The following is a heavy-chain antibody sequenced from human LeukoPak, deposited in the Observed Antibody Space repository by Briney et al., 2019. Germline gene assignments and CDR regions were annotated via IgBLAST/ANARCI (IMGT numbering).Heavy chain of an antibody. V-gene: IGHV3-23*01. CDR1: GVTLSNYA. CDR3: ARQTMRARPFDY. CDR2: ISSSGSGGNT. Sequence: GGSLRLSCVASGVTLSNYAMSWARQAPGKGLEWVSGISSSGSGGNTYYADSVKGRFTISRDNSKNTLYLQMNSLRAEDTAFYYCARQTMRARPFDYWGQGTLVTVSS. J-gene: IGHJ4*02. D-gene: IGHD1-14*01.